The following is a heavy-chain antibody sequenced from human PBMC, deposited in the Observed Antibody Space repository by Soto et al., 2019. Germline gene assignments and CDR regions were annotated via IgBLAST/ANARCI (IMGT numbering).Heavy chain of an antibody. V-gene: IGHV3-7*01. CDR2: IKQDGSEK. CDR3: ARVSSSWYAGGSYFDY. Sequence: GGSVRLSCAASGFTFSSYWMSWVRQAPGKGLEWVANIKQDGSEKYYVDSVKGRFTISRDNAKNSLYLQMNSLRAEDTAVYYCARVSSSWYAGGSYFDYWGQGTLVTV. J-gene: IGHJ4*02. CDR1: GFTFSSYW. D-gene: IGHD6-13*01.